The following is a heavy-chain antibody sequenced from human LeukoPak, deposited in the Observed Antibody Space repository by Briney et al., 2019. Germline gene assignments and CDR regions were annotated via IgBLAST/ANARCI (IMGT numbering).Heavy chain of an antibody. CDR1: GGSISSYY. CDR3: ARATYDSSGYFKPDAFDI. CDR2: IYYSGST. D-gene: IGHD3-22*01. V-gene: IGHV4-59*01. Sequence: SETLSFTCTVSGGSISSYYWSWIRQPPGKGLKWIGYIYYSGSTNYNPSLKSRVTISVDTSKNQFSLKLSSVTAADTAVYYCARATYDSSGYFKPDAFDIWGQGTTVTVSS. J-gene: IGHJ3*02.